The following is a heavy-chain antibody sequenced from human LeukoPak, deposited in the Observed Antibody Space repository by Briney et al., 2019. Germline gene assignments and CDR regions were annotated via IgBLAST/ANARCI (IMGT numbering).Heavy chain of an antibody. J-gene: IGHJ4*02. CDR2: IKSKTDGGTT. V-gene: IGHV3-15*01. CDR3: TTVDPAAAVIDY. D-gene: IGHD6-13*01. Sequence: GGSLRLSCAASGFTFSDHYIDWVRQAPGKGLEWVGRIKSKTDGGTTDYAAPVKGRFTISRDDSKNTLYLQMNSLKTEDTAVYYCTTVDPAAAVIDYWGQGTLVTVSS. CDR1: GFTFSDHY.